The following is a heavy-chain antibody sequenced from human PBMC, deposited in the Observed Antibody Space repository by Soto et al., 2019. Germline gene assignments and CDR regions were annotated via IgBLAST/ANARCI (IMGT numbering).Heavy chain of an antibody. D-gene: IGHD3-22*01. CDR1: GGSISSGGYY. CDR3: ARDVYYYDSSGLAFDI. CDR2: IYYSGST. V-gene: IGHV4-31*03. J-gene: IGHJ3*02. Sequence: QVQLQESGPGLVKPSQTLSLTCTVSGGSISSGGYYWSWIRQHPGKGLEWIGYIYYSGSTYYNPSLKSRVTISVDASKNQFSLKLSSVTAADTAVYYCARDVYYYDSSGLAFDIWGQGTMVTVSS.